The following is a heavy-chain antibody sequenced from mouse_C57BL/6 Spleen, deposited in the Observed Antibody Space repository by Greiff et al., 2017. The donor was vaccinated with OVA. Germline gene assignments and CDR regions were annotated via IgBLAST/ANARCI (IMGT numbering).Heavy chain of an antibody. CDR1: GFSLTSYG. D-gene: IGHD2-5*01. Sequence: VQLQQSGPGLVQPSQSLSITCTVSGFSLTSYGVHWVRQSPGTGLEWLGVIWSGGSTDYNAAFISSLSLSTATSKSQVFFKMNSQQADDTAIYYCARNNYSNTWFAYWGQGTLVTVSA. V-gene: IGHV2-2*01. J-gene: IGHJ3*01. CDR3: ARNNYSNTWFAY. CDR2: IWSGGST.